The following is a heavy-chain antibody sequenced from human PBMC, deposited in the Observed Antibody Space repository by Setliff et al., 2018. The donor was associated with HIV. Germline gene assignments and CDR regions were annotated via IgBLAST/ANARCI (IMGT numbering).Heavy chain of an antibody. CDR3: ARGEFYCGTDCYWSSFDY. CDR2: IYTSGST. V-gene: IGHV4-61*05. D-gene: IGHD2-21*02. CDR1: GASIGRRSDC. Sequence: PSETLSLTCTVSGASIGRRSDCWGWIRQPPGKGLEWIGYIYTSGSTNYNPSLRSRVTISVDTSKNHFSLRLSSVTAAATAVYYCARGEFYCGTDCYWSSFDYWGQGILVTVSS. J-gene: IGHJ4*02.